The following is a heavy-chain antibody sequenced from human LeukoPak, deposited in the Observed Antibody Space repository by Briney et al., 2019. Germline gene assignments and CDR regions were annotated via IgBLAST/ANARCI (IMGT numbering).Heavy chain of an antibody. CDR1: GFTFSSYA. CDR2: ISYDGSNQ. D-gene: IGHD4-11*01. V-gene: IGHV3-30-3*01. J-gene: IGHJ4*02. Sequence: PGGSLRLSCAASGFTFSSYAMHWVRQAPGKGLEWVAVISYDGSNQYYADSVKGRFTIPRDNSKNMLYLQMNSLRVEDTAVYYCARPSNDYSNYGYFDYWGQGTLVTDSS. CDR3: ARPSNDYSNYGYFDY.